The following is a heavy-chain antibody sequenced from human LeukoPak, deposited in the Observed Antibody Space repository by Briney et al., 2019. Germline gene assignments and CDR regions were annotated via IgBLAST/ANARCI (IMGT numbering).Heavy chain of an antibody. Sequence: SETLSLTCTVSGGSISSSSHYWGWIRQPPGKGLEWIGSIYYSGSTYYNPSLKSRVTISVDTSKNQFSLKLSSVTAADTAVYYCARHSRIFGVIDYWGQGTLVTVSS. CDR2: IYYSGST. J-gene: IGHJ4*02. V-gene: IGHV4-39*01. CDR3: ARHSRIFGVIDY. D-gene: IGHD3-3*02. CDR1: GGSISSSSHY.